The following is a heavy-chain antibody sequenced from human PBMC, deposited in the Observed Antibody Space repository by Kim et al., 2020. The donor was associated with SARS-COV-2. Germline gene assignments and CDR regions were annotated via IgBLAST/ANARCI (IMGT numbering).Heavy chain of an antibody. V-gene: IGHV3-48*03. Sequence: YAGAVKGRFTISRANAKNSLYLQMNSLRAEDTAVYYCARGLLAAAWYFDLWGRGTLVTVSS. J-gene: IGHJ2*01. D-gene: IGHD6-13*01. CDR3: ARGLLAAAWYFDL.